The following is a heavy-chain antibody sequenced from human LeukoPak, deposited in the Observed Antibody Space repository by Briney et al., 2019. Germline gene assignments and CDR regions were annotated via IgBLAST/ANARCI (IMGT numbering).Heavy chain of an antibody. J-gene: IGHJ4*02. CDR3: ARDHGDFVQHD. V-gene: IGHV4-39*01. CDR2: IYYNGNT. D-gene: IGHD4-17*01. CDR1: GDSISSGNFY. Sequence: PSETLSLTCTVSGDSISSGNFYWGWIPQPPGKELQWIVSIYYNGNTHYNPSLESRITISADTSTNEFTLKLRSVTAADTAMYYCARDHGDFVQHDWGQGTLVTVSS.